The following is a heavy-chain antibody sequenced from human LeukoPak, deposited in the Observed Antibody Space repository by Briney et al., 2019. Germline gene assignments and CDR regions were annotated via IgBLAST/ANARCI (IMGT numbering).Heavy chain of an antibody. D-gene: IGHD4-17*01. V-gene: IGHV4-59*01. Sequence: PSETLSLTCTVSGGSISSYYWSWIRQPPGRGLEWIGYIYYSGSTNYNPSLKSRVTISVDTSKNQFSLKLSSVTAADTAVYYCARARIDSGDYYFDYWGQGTLVTVSS. CDR3: ARARIDSGDYYFDY. CDR2: IYYSGST. CDR1: GGSISSYY. J-gene: IGHJ4*02.